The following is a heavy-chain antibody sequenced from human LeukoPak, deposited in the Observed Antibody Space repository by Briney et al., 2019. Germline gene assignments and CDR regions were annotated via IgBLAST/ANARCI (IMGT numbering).Heavy chain of an antibody. J-gene: IGHJ4*02. Sequence: ASVKVSCKASGYTFTSYDINRVRQATGQGLEWMGWMNPNSGNTGYAQKFQGRVTMTRNTSISTAYMELSSLRSEDTAVYYCARGVLYGSGSYSGYWGQGTLVTVSS. V-gene: IGHV1-8*01. CDR1: GYTFTSYD. D-gene: IGHD3-10*01. CDR3: ARGVLYGSGSYSGY. CDR2: MNPNSGNT.